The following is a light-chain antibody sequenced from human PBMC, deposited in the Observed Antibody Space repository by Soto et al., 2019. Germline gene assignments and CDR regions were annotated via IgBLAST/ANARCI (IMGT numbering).Light chain of an antibody. Sequence: QSVLTQPSSASGSPGQRVTISCSGSSSNIGNNFVKWYQQFPGTAPKLLIYSNNQRPSGVPDRFSGSKSGTSVSLAISGLRSDDEATYYCASWDDTLDAQVFGGGTKLTVL. CDR3: ASWDDTLDAQV. CDR1: SSNIGNNF. CDR2: SNN. V-gene: IGLV1-47*02. J-gene: IGLJ3*02.